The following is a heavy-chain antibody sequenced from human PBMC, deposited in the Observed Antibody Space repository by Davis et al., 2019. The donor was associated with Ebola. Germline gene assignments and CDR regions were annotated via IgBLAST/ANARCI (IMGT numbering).Heavy chain of an antibody. CDR1: GGSISPYY. J-gene: IGHJ4*02. CDR2: IYYSGST. V-gene: IGHV4-59*08. D-gene: IGHD4/OR15-4a*01. CDR3: VRSYGAAPFDY. Sequence: MPSETLSLTCTVSGGSISPYYWSWIRQPPGKGLEWIGYIYYSGSTKYNLSLKGRVAISVDTSKNQFSLKLSSVTAADTAVYYCVRSYGAAPFDYWGQGTLVTVSS.